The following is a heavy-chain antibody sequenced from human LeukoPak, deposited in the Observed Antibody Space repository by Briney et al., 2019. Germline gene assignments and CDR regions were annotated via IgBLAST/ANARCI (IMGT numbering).Heavy chain of an antibody. V-gene: IGHV4-59*01. CDR1: GGSISSYY. D-gene: IGHD3-10*01. J-gene: IGHJ4*02. CDR2: IYYSGST. CDR3: ASFGFGERNFDY. Sequence: SETLSLTCTVSGGSISSYYWSWIRQPPGKGLEWIGYIYYSGSTNYNPSLKSRVTISVDTSKNQFPLKLSSVTAADTAVYYCASFGFGERNFDYWGQGTLVTVSS.